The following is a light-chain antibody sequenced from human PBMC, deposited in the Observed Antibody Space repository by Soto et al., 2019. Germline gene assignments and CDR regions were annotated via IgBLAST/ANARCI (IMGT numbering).Light chain of an antibody. CDR2: GAS. V-gene: IGKV3-20*01. CDR1: QTVSSSY. CDR3: QQYGSSPTT. J-gene: IGKJ1*01. Sequence: IVLTQSPGSLSLSPWERAALSCRASQTVSSSYLAWYQQKSGQAPRLLVYGASTRATGIPDRFSGSGSGTDFTLTINRLEPEDFAVYYCQQYGSSPTTFGQGTKVDIK.